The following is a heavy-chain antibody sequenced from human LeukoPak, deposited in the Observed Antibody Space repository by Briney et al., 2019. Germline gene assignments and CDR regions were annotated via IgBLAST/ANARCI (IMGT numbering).Heavy chain of an antibody. J-gene: IGHJ4*02. CDR3: ARGGSGPAAPSDY. V-gene: IGHV5-51*01. Sequence: GESLKISCKVSGYKFTSYWIGWVRQMPGKGLERMGIIYPGDSDVRYRPSFQGQVTISADKSISTAYLQWSRLKASDTAMYYCARGGSGPAAPSDYWGQGTLVTVSS. CDR1: GYKFTSYW. CDR2: IYPGDSDV. D-gene: IGHD2-2*01.